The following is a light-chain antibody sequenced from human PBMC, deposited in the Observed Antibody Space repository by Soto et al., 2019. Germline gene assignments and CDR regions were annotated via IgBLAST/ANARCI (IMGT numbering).Light chain of an antibody. Sequence: EIVLTQSPGTLSLSPGERASLSCRASQSVSSEKLAWYQRKPGQAPRLLIYDASNRATGIPARFSGSGSGTDFSLTISRLEPEDFAVYYCQQYGSSGTFGQGTKVDIK. CDR2: DAS. CDR3: QQYGSSGT. V-gene: IGKV3-20*01. J-gene: IGKJ1*01. CDR1: QSVSSEK.